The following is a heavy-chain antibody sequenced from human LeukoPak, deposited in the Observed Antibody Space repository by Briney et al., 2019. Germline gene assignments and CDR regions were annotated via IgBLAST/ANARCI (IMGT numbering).Heavy chain of an antibody. Sequence: SETLSLTCTVSGGSISSSSYYWGWIRQPPGKGLEWIGSIYYSGSTNNNPSLKSRITISVDTSKNQFSLNVRSVTAADTALYYCARGGNSAWTGQFAFDIWGQGTMVTVSS. CDR2: IYYSGST. V-gene: IGHV4-39*07. CDR3: ARGGNSAWTGQFAFDI. CDR1: GGSISSSSYY. J-gene: IGHJ3*02. D-gene: IGHD4-23*01.